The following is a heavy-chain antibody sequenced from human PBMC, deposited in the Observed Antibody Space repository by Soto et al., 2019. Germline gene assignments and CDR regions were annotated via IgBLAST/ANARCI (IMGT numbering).Heavy chain of an antibody. D-gene: IGHD6-13*01. CDR3: TRGLRSRAAAAGPYYYYYGMDV. CDR1: VFTFGDYA. V-gene: IGHV3-49*04. Sequence: PGGTLRLAGTASVFTFGDYAMSWVRQAPGKGLEWVGFIRSKAYGGTTEYAASVKGRFTISRDDSKSIAYLQMNSLKTEDTAVYYCTRGLRSRAAAAGPYYYYYGMDVWGQGTTVTVSS. J-gene: IGHJ6*02. CDR2: IRSKAYGGTT.